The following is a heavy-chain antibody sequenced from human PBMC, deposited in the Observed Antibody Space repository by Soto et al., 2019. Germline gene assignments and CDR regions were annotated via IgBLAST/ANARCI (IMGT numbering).Heavy chain of an antibody. J-gene: IGHJ4*02. CDR2: IYHSGST. V-gene: IGHV4-30-2*01. D-gene: IGHD2-8*02. CDR1: GGSISSGGYS. CDR3: ARDKITGLFDY. Sequence: PSETLSLTCAVSGGSISSGGYSWSWIRQPPGKGLECIGYIYHSGSTYYNPSLKSRVTISVDTSKNQFSLTLTSVTAADTAVYYCARDKITGLFDYWGQGTLVTVSS.